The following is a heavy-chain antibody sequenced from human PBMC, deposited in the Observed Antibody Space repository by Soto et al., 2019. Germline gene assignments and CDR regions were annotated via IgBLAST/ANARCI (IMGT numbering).Heavy chain of an antibody. D-gene: IGHD6-19*01. Sequence: PSETGSLTCAVSGYSISTGFNWGCIRQPPGKGLEWIGSIYHSGSTYYNLSLKSRVTISADTSKSQISLKLISVTAADTALYYCARDWGTGFYHFDSGGQGSLVTVSS. CDR3: ARDWGTGFYHFDS. J-gene: IGHJ4*02. V-gene: IGHV4-38-2*02. CDR1: GYSISTGFN. CDR2: IYHSGST.